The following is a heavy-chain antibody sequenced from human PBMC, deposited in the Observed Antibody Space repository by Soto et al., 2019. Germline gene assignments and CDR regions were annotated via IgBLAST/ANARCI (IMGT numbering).Heavy chain of an antibody. CDR3: AKGSPRERRRLLRYFDPRGPAYYFDY. D-gene: IGHD3-9*01. J-gene: IGHJ4*02. V-gene: IGHV3-23*01. CDR1: GFTFSSYA. Sequence: GGSLRLSCAASGFTFSSYAMSWVRQAPGKGLEWVSAISGSGGSTYYADSVKGRFTISRDNSKNTLYLQMNSLRAEDTAVYYCAKGSPRERRRLLRYFDPRGPAYYFDYWGQGTLVTVSS. CDR2: ISGSGGST.